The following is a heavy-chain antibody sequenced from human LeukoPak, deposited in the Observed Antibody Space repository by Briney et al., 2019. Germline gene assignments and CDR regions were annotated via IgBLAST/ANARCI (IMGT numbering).Heavy chain of an antibody. Sequence: ASVKVSCKSSGYTFTTYGITWVRQAPGQGLEWMGWISTDNGDTNYAQKLQGRVTMTTDTSTSTAYMELSSLRSEDTAVYYCATVPIAVAGMLWGQGTLVTVSS. CDR2: ISTDNGDT. D-gene: IGHD6-19*01. CDR3: ATVPIAVAGML. V-gene: IGHV1-18*01. CDR1: GYTFTTYG. J-gene: IGHJ4*02.